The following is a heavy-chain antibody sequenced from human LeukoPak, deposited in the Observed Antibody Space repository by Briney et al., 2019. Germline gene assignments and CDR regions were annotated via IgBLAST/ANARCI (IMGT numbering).Heavy chain of an antibody. D-gene: IGHD6-19*01. V-gene: IGHV3-53*01. CDR3: AGRRSSGWYAY. Sequence: GGSLRLSCATSGFTVSSNYMSWVRQAPGKGLEWVSVIYDSGTTYYADSVKGRFLIFRDTSKNTVGLQMNSLRVEDTAVYYCAGRRSSGWYAYWGQGTLVTVSS. CDR1: GFTVSSNY. CDR2: IYDSGTT. J-gene: IGHJ4*02.